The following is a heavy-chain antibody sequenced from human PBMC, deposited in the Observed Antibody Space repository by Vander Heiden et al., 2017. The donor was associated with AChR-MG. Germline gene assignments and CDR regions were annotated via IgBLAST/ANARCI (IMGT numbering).Heavy chain of an antibody. Sequence: EVQLVESGGGLVQPGRSLRLSGAAAGFTFDDNAMHWVRQAPGKGLEWVSGISWNSGSIGYADSVKGRFTISRDNAKNSLYLQMNSLRAEDTALYYCAKDIGFGDSYGMDVWGQGTTVTVSS. D-gene: IGHD3-10*01. CDR3: AKDIGFGDSYGMDV. CDR1: GFTFDDNA. CDR2: ISWNSGSI. V-gene: IGHV3-9*01. J-gene: IGHJ6*02.